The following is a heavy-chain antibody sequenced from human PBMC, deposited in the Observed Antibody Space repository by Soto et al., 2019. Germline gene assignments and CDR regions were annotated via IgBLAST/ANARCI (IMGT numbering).Heavy chain of an antibody. D-gene: IGHD2-21*02. J-gene: IGHJ5*02. V-gene: IGHV4-4*02. Sequence: QVQLQESGPGLVEPSETLSLTCYVSGGSISSSWCSWVRQPPGKGLEWIGEIHHTGSANYNPSLMNRVTMSVDNSKKQFSLKLTSMTAADTAVYYCTRNDFFRFDPWGRGSLVTVSS. CDR1: GGSISSSW. CDR2: IHHTGSA. CDR3: TRNDFFRFDP.